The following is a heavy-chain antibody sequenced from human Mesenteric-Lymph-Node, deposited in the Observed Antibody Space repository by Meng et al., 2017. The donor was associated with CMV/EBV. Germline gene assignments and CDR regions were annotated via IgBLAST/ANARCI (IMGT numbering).Heavy chain of an antibody. J-gene: IGHJ6*02. D-gene: IGHD6-6*01. CDR1: GFTFSSYS. CDR2: ISSSSSYI. V-gene: IGHV3-21*01. CDR3: AKSGIAARDNYYYGMDV. Sequence: GESLKISCAASGFTFSSYSMNWVRQAPGKGLEWVSSISSSSSYIYYADSVKGRFTISRDNAKNSLYLQMNSLRAEDTAVYYCAKSGIAARDNYYYGMDVWGQGTTVTVSS.